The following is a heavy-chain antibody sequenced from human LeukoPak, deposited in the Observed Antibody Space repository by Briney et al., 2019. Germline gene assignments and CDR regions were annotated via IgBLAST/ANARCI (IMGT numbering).Heavy chain of an antibody. CDR1: GFTFDDYA. CDR2: ISWNSGSI. CDR3: AREVLGAPNYFDY. D-gene: IGHD3-3*01. V-gene: IGHV3-9*01. J-gene: IGHJ4*02. Sequence: GRSLRLSCAASGFTFDDYAMHWVRQAPGKGLEWVSGISWNSGSIGYADSVKGRFTISRDNSKNTLYLQMNSLRAEDTAVYYCAREVLGAPNYFDYWGQGTLVTVSS.